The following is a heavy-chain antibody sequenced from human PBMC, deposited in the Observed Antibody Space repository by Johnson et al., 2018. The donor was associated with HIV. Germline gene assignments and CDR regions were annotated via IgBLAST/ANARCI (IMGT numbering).Heavy chain of an antibody. CDR1: GFTFSNYW. CDR2: INLDGSEK. Sequence: VQLVESGGGLVQPGGSLRLSCADSGFTFSNYWMTWVRQAPGKGLEWVANINLDGSEKYYVDSVKGRFTISRDNAKNSLHLQMNSRRADDTAVYYCARKGDAFDIWGQGTMVTVSS. CDR3: ARKGDAFDI. V-gene: IGHV3-7*05. J-gene: IGHJ3*02.